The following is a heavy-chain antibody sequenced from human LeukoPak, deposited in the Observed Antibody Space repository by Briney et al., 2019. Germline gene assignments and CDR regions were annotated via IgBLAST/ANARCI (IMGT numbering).Heavy chain of an antibody. J-gene: IGHJ4*02. CDR2: IYYSGST. D-gene: IGHD3-22*01. V-gene: IGHV4-59*01. Sequence: PSETLSLTCTVSGGSISSYYWSWIRQPPGTRLEWIGYIYYSGSTNYNPSHKSRVTISVDTSKNQFSLKLSSVTAADTAVYYCARGRDDSSGYCDFDYWGQGTLVTVSS. CDR1: GGSISSYY. CDR3: ARGRDDSSGYCDFDY.